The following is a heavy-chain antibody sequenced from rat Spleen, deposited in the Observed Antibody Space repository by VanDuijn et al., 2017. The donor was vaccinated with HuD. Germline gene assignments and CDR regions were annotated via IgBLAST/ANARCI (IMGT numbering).Heavy chain of an antibody. D-gene: IGHD1-9*01. V-gene: IGHV2S12*01. CDR3: ARSYGYTLFDY. CDR2: ISSGGHT. Sequence: QVQLKESGPGLVQPSQTLSLTCSVSGFSLTNNGVTWVRQPPGKGLEWIGTISSGGHTYYDSPLKSRLSISRDTSKSQVFLKMSSLKNEDTATYYCARSYGYTLFDYWGQGVMVTVSS. J-gene: IGHJ2*01. CDR1: GFSLTNNG.